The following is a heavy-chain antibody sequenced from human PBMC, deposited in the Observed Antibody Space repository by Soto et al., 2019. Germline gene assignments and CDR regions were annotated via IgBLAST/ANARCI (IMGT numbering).Heavy chain of an antibody. Sequence: SETLSLTCTVSGGSISSGGYYWSWIRQHPGKGLEWIGYIYYSGSTYYNPSLKSRVTISVDTSKNQFSLKLSSVTAADTAVYYCARFGIGPQDSGGYNVFDYWGQGTLVTVSS. CDR2: IYYSGST. D-gene: IGHD3-10*01. V-gene: IGHV4-31*03. CDR3: ARFGIGPQDSGGYNVFDY. J-gene: IGHJ4*02. CDR1: GGSISSGGYY.